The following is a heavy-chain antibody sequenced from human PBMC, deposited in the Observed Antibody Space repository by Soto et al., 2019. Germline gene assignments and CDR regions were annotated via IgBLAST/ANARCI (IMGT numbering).Heavy chain of an antibody. J-gene: IGHJ5*02. V-gene: IGHV1-18*01. D-gene: IGHD6-13*01. Sequence: GASVKVSCKASGYTFASYGIRWVRQAPGQGLEWMGWISAYNGNTNYAQKLQGRVTMTTDTSTSTAYMELRSLRSDDTAVYYCARELVPGVYWFDPWGQGTLVTVSS. CDR1: GYTFASYG. CDR3: ARELVPGVYWFDP. CDR2: ISAYNGNT.